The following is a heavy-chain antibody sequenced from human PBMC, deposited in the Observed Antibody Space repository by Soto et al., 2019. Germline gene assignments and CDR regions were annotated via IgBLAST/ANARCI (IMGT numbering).Heavy chain of an antibody. CDR1: GFTFSSYG. J-gene: IGHJ3*02. CDR3: AKDRDVLLWFGEGQSNAFDS. CDR2: ISYDGSNK. D-gene: IGHD3-10*01. Sequence: GGSLRLSCAASGFTFSSYGMHWVRQAPGKGLEWVAVISYDGSNKYYADSVKGRFTISRDNSKNTLYLQMNSLRAEDTAVYYCAKDRDVLLWFGEGQSNAFDSWGQGTMVTVSS. V-gene: IGHV3-30*18.